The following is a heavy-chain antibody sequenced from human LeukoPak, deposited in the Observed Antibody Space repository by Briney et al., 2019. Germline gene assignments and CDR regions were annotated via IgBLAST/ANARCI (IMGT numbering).Heavy chain of an antibody. CDR2: INEDGSQK. J-gene: IGHJ5*02. CDR3: ASSTYSSSPS. V-gene: IGHV3-7*01. D-gene: IGHD6-6*01. CDR1: GFTFTNYW. Sequence: GGSLRLSCAASGFTFTNYWMIWVRQAPGKGLEWVANINEDGSQKYYVGSVEGRFTISRDNAKSSLYLQMNSLRAEDTAVYYCASSTYSSSPSWGQGTLVTVSS.